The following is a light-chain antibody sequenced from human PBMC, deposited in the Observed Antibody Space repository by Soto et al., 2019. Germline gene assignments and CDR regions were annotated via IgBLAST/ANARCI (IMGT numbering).Light chain of an antibody. CDR2: AAS. J-gene: IGKJ5*01. V-gene: IGKV1-39*01. CDR1: RDVGSD. CDR3: QQSYTIPIT. Sequence: QMTQSPSSLSASVGEKIIITCRASRDVGSDVSWYQQKPGKAPKVLMSAASTLQGGVPSRFSGSGSGTDFTLTISSLQPEDFATYYCQQSYTIPITFGQGTRLEIK.